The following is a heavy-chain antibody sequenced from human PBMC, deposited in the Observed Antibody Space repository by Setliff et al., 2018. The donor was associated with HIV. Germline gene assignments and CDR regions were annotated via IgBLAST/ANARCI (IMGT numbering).Heavy chain of an antibody. CDR3: ARDRDIVVVPASPQGYYYYMDV. D-gene: IGHD2-2*01. CDR1: GGSISSGNYY. CDR2: IYSSGST. J-gene: IGHJ6*03. V-gene: IGHV4-61*02. Sequence: SETLSLTCTVSGGSISSGNYYWSWIWQPAGKGLEWIGRIYSSGSTNYNPSLKSRVTISINTSKNQFSLKLSSVTAADTAVYYCARDRDIVVVPASPQGYYYYMDVWGKGTTVTVSS.